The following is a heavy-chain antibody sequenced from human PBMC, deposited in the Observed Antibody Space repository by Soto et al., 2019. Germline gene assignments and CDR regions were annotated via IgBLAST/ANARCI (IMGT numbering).Heavy chain of an antibody. J-gene: IGHJ6*02. CDR2: ISAYNGNT. CDR1: GYTFTSYG. CDR3: ARALGQYSSSYYYYGMDV. Sequence: GASVKVSFKASGYTFTSYGISWVRQAPGQGLEWMGWISAYNGNTNYAQKPQGRVTMTTGTSTSTAYMELRSLRSDDTAVYYCARALGQYSSSYYYYGMDVWGQGTTVTVSS. V-gene: IGHV1-18*04. D-gene: IGHD6-6*01.